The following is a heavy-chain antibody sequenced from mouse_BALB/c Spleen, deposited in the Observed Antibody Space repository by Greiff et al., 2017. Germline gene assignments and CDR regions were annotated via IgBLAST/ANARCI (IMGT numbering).Heavy chain of an antibody. CDR1: GYAFSSYW. J-gene: IGHJ3*01. Sequence: VQLQQSGAELVRPGSSVKISCKVSGYAFSSYWMNWVKQRPGQGLEWIGQIYPGDGDTNYNGKFKGKATLTADKYSSTAYMQLSSLKSEDSAVYFYARWGDGGFAYWGQGTLVTVSA. D-gene: IGHD3-3*01. CDR2: IYPGDGDT. V-gene: IGHV1-80*01. CDR3: ARWGDGGFAY.